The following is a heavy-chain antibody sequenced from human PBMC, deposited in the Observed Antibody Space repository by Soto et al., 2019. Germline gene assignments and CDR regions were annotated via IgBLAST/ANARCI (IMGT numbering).Heavy chain of an antibody. Sequence: QVQLVQSGPEVRKPGASVRLSCATSGYNFNQYYIHWVRQAPGQGLEWMGIINLRGGTTEYAHKFRGRVTVTGNTSTRTAYMELSSLRCEDTAVYSCARGPDDSDVPRWDHWGQGTMITVSS. D-gene: IGHD4-17*01. V-gene: IGHV1-46*02. CDR2: INLRGGTT. CDR3: ARGPDDSDVPRWDH. CDR1: GYNFNQYY. J-gene: IGHJ4*02.